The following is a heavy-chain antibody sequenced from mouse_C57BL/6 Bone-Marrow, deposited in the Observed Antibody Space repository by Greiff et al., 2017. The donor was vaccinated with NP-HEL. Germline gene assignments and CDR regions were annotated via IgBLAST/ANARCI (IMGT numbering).Heavy chain of an antibody. V-gene: IGHV2-2*01. CDR2: ICRGGGT. CDR3: DSLLGVAY. D-gene: IGHD2-1*01. Sequence: QVQLQQSGPGLVQPAPSLSITCTASGFSLTSYGVHWVRQSPGKGLEWLGVICRGGGTDYNAAMISRMSISKDNSKSQVFFKMNSLQADDTAIYYCDSLLGVAYWGQGTLVTVSA. CDR1: GFSLTSYG. J-gene: IGHJ3*01.